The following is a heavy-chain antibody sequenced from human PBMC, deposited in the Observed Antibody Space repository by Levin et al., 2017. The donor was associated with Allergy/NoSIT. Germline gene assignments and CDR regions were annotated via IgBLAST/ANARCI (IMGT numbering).Heavy chain of an antibody. CDR3: AKEGKVVTYCSGGSCYSGSY. J-gene: IGHJ4*02. CDR2: ISGSGGST. Sequence: TGGSLRLSCAASGFTFSSYAMSWVRQAPGKGLEWVSAISGSGGSTYYADSVKGRFTISRDNSKNTLYLQMNSLRAEDTAVYYCAKEGKVVTYCSGGSCYSGSYWGQGTLVTVSS. V-gene: IGHV3-23*01. D-gene: IGHD2-15*01. CDR1: GFTFSSYA.